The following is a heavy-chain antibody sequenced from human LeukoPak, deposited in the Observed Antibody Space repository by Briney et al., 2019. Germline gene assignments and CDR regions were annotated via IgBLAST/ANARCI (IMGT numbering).Heavy chain of an antibody. D-gene: IGHD5-12*01. CDR2: ISGSGGST. J-gene: IGHJ4*02. V-gene: IGHV3-23*01. CDR3: AKLGGPSGYDSRDFDY. CDR1: GFTFSSYA. Sequence: GGSLRLSCAASGFTFSSYAISWVRQAPGKGLEWVSAISGSGGSTYYADSVKGRFTISRDNSKNTLYLQMNSLRAEDTAVYYCAKLGGPSGYDSRDFDYWGQGTMVTVSS.